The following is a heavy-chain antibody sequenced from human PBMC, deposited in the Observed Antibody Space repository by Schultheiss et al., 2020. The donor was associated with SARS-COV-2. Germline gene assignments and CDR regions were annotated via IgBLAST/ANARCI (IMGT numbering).Heavy chain of an antibody. J-gene: IGHJ6*02. Sequence: GGSLRLSCAASGFTFSSYAMSWVRQAPGKGLEWVSYISSSGSTIYYADSVKGRFTISRDNSKNTLYLQMNSLRAEDTAVYYCARGGGGYFDFLYGMDVWGQGTTVTVSS. CDR2: ISSSGSTI. CDR3: ARGGGGYFDFLYGMDV. V-gene: IGHV3-48*01. D-gene: IGHD3-9*01. CDR1: GFTFSSYA.